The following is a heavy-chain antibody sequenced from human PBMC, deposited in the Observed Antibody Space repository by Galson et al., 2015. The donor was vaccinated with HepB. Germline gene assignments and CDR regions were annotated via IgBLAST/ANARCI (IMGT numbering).Heavy chain of an antibody. CDR2: IRSKTYGGET. J-gene: IGHJ4*02. CDR3: TTVATVSGVMRDY. D-gene: IGHD3-3*01. Sequence: SLRLSCAASGFNVDNAWMSWVRQAPGRGLEWIGLIRSKTYGGETKYAAPVKGRFTIPREDSMNTVSLQMKSLNIEDTGVYYCTTVATVSGVMRDYWGQGTLVTVSS. CDR1: GFNVDNAW. V-gene: IGHV3-15*01.